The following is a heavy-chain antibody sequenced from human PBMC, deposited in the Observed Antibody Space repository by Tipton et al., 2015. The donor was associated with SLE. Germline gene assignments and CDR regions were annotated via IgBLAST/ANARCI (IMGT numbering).Heavy chain of an antibody. V-gene: IGHV3-23*04. J-gene: IGHJ6*02. CDR3: AKDLGFLDWLFTSDYFYGMDV. CDR2: ISGSGGST. D-gene: IGHD3/OR15-3a*01. CDR1: GFTFSTYA. Sequence: VQLVQSGGGLVQPGGSLRLSCAASGFTFSTYAMSWVRQAPGKGPEWVSAISGSGGSTFHADSVKGRFTISRDNSKNTLYLQMNSLRADDTAVYYCAKDLGFLDWLFTSDYFYGMDVWGQGTTVTVSS.